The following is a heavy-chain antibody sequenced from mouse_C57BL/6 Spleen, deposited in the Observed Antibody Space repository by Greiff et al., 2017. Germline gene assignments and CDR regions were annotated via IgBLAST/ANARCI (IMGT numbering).Heavy chain of an antibody. CDR2: IDPEDGET. D-gene: IGHD1-1*01. CDR1: GFNIKDYY. J-gene: IGHJ2*01. V-gene: IGHV14-2*01. Sequence: EVQLQQSGAELVKPGASVKLSCTASGFNIKDYYMHWVKQRTEQGLEWIGRIDPEDGETKYAPKFQGKATITADTSSNTAYLQLSSLTSEDTAFYYCARELEGLITTVVDFDYWGQGTTLTVSS. CDR3: ARELEGLITTVVDFDY.